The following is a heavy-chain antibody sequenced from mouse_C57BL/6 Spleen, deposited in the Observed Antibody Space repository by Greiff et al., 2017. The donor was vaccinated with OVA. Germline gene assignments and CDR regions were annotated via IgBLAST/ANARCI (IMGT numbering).Heavy chain of an antibody. V-gene: IGHV1-26*01. Sequence: EVQLQQSGPELVKPGASVKISCKASGYTFTDYYMNWVKQSHGKSLEWIGDINPNNGGTSYNQKFKGKATLTVDKSSSTAYMELRSLTSEDSAVYYCARWGYGGLDYWGQGTTLTVSS. D-gene: IGHD3-1*01. J-gene: IGHJ2*01. CDR1: GYTFTDYY. CDR3: ARWGYGGLDY. CDR2: INPNNGGT.